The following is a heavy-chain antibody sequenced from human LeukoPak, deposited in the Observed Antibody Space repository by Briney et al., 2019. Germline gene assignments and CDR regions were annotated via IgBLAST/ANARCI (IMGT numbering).Heavy chain of an antibody. J-gene: IGHJ4*02. Sequence: ASVKVSCKVSGYTLTELSMHWVRQAPGKGLEWMGGFDPEDGETIYAQKFQGRVTMTEDTSTDTAYMELSSLRSEDTAVYYCARGGSRVVTYGNFDYWGQGTLVTVSS. CDR3: ARGGSRVVTYGNFDY. CDR1: GYTLTELS. D-gene: IGHD2-21*02. CDR2: FDPEDGET. V-gene: IGHV1-24*01.